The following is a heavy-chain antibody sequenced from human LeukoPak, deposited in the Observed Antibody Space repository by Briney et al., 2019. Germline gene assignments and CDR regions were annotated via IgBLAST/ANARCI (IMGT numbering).Heavy chain of an antibody. J-gene: IGHJ4*02. CDR2: INPHSGGT. CDR3: ASAGNEYGGNVVDY. CDR1: GYTFTGYY. V-gene: IGHV1-2*02. Sequence: GASVKVSCKTSGYTFTGYYMHWVRQAPGQGLEWMGWINPHSGGTNYAQKFQGGVTMTRDTSISTAYMEVSRLRSDDTAVYYCASAGNEYGGNVVDYWGQGTLVTVSS. D-gene: IGHD5-12*01.